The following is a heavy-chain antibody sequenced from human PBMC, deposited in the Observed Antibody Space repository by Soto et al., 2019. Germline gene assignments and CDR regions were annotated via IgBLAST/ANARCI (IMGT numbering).Heavy chain of an antibody. CDR1: GFTFSSYS. CDR2: ISSGSSYI. Sequence: GGSLRLSCAASGFTFSSYSMNWVRQAPGKGLEWVSSISSGSSYIYYADSVKGRFTISRDNAKNSLYLQMNSLRAEDTAVYYCARLAAAGYNWFDPWGQGTLVTVSS. D-gene: IGHD6-13*01. V-gene: IGHV3-21*01. J-gene: IGHJ5*02. CDR3: ARLAAAGYNWFDP.